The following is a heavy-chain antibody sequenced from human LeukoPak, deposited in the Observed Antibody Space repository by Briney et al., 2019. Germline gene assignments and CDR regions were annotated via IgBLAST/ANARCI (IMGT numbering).Heavy chain of an antibody. D-gene: IGHD2-15*01. CDR3: ARDSYPGYCSGGSCFSIDY. CDR2: ISYDGGNK. J-gene: IGHJ4*02. CDR1: GFTFSSYA. V-gene: IGHV3-30-3*01. Sequence: PGGSLRLSCAASGFTFSSYAMHWVRQAPGKGLEWVAVISYDGGNKYYADSVKGRFTISRDNSKNTLYLQMNSLRAEDTAVYYCARDSYPGYCSGGSCFSIDYWGQGTLVTVSS.